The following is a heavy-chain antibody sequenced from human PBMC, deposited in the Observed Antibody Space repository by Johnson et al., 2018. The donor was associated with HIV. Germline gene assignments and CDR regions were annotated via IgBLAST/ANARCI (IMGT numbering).Heavy chain of an antibody. J-gene: IGHJ3*02. CDR1: GFTFITYA. CDR3: AKWGLAPRGGSAFDI. D-gene: IGHD6-6*01. CDR2: VSGSGAST. V-gene: IGHV3-23*04. Sequence: VQLVESGGGLVQPGGSLRLSCAASGFTFITYAMSWVRQAPGKGLEWVSSVSGSGASTSDADSVKGRFTISRDNSKKTLYLQMHSLRAEDTAVYYCAKWGLAPRGGSAFDIWGQGTMVTVSS.